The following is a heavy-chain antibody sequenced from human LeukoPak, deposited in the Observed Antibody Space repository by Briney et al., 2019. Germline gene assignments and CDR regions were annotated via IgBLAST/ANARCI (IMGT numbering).Heavy chain of an antibody. Sequence: SETLSLTCTVSGGSISGSGYYWGWIRQPPGKGLEWIGSVYYSGNTYYSPSLKSRVTISVDTSKNQFSLKLNPVTAADTAVYYCARHPNLAASVDYWGQGTLVTVSS. CDR1: GGSISGSGYY. V-gene: IGHV4-39*01. CDR3: ARHPNLAASVDY. CDR2: VYYSGNT. D-gene: IGHD6-25*01. J-gene: IGHJ4*02.